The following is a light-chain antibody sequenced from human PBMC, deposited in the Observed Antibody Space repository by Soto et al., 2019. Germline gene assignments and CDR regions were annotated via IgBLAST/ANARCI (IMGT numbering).Light chain of an antibody. CDR2: DAS. V-gene: IGKV1-33*01. J-gene: IGKJ4*01. CDR3: QQCDDLPLT. CDR1: QDITNY. Sequence: DIQMTQSPSSLSASVGDRVTITCQANQDITNYLNWYQQKPGKAPKLLIYDASNLERGVSSRFSGSGSGTDFTFTISSLQPEDVATYYCQQCDDLPLTFGGGTKVEIK.